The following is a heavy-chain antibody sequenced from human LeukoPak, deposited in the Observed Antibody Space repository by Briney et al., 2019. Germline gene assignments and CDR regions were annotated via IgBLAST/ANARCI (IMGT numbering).Heavy chain of an antibody. Sequence: GGSLRLSCEASGFTFTTYSMTWVRQAPGKGLEWVSIISSGSSAIFSADALKGRFTISRDNAMNTLYLQMNSLRAEDSALYYCTRDMQGSRLYLVGSQNDWGQGTLVTVSS. CDR2: ISSGSSAI. J-gene: IGHJ4*02. V-gene: IGHV3-21*01. CDR1: GFTFTTYS. CDR3: TRDMQGSRLYLVGSQND. D-gene: IGHD1-26*01.